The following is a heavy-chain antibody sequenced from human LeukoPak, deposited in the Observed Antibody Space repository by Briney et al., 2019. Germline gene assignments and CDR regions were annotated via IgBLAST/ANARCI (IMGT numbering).Heavy chain of an antibody. D-gene: IGHD1-26*01. CDR1: GGSISSSNW. Sequence: SETLSLTCAVSGGSISSSNWWSWVRQPPGKGLEWIGEIYHSGSTNSNPSLKSRVSISIDTSKNQFSLKLSSVTAADTAVYYCARGHSGRYHFYYYYMDVWGKGTTVTVSS. V-gene: IGHV4-4*02. CDR2: IYHSGST. CDR3: ARGHSGRYHFYYYYMDV. J-gene: IGHJ6*03.